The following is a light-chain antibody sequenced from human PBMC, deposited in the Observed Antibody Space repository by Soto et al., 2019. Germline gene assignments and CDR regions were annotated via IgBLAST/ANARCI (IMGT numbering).Light chain of an antibody. CDR1: QGIGST. V-gene: IGKV3-15*01. J-gene: IGKJ5*01. Sequence: EIVMTQSPDTLYVSPGEGATLSCRASQGIGSTLAWYQQKPGQAPRLLICGASTRATGIPARFSGSGSGTEFTLTISSLQSEDFAVYYCQQYNSWPPITFGQGTRLEIK. CDR3: QQYNSWPPIT. CDR2: GAS.